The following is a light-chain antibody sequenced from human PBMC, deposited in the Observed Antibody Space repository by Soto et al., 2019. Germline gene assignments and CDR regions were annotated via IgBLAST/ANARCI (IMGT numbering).Light chain of an antibody. V-gene: IGKV3-15*01. CDR3: QQYSTWPPRYT. Sequence: EIVMTQSPSTLSVSQGGRATLSCRASQSVSSYLAWYQQRPGQPPRLLIYRASTRATGIPARFSGSGSGTEFSLTISSLQSEDFAVYYCQQYSTWPPRYTCGQGTKLEI. J-gene: IGKJ2*01. CDR2: RAS. CDR1: QSVSSY.